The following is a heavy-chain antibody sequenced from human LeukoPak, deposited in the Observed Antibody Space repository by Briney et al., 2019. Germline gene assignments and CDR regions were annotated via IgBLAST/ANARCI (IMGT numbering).Heavy chain of an antibody. Sequence: SETLSLTCTVSGGSISSYYWSWIRQPPGKGLEWIAYIYYSGSTNYQPSLKSRVTISVDTSKNQFSLKLSSVTAADTAVYYCARRYGSGSSGTFDYWGQGTLVTVSS. CDR2: IYYSGST. D-gene: IGHD3-10*01. J-gene: IGHJ4*02. CDR3: ARRYGSGSSGTFDY. V-gene: IGHV4-59*01. CDR1: GGSISSYY.